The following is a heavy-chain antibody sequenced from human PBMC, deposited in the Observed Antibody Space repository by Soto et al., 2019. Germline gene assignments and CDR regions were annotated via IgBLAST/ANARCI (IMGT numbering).Heavy chain of an antibody. CDR3: ARGPLVVLNYFES. CDR2: IFPLTDIP. CDR1: GGTFRNYP. Sequence: QVQLVQSGAEVKKPGSSVKVPCKASGGTFRNYPINWVRQAPGQGLEWMGSIFPLTDIPDYAQNFQARLTISADKSTSTAYMELSSLTSDDTAMYFCARGPLVVLNYFESWGQGTLVTVSS. V-gene: IGHV1-69*02. J-gene: IGHJ4*02.